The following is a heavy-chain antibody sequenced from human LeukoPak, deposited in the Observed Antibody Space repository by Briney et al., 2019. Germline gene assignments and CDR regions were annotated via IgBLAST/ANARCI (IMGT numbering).Heavy chain of an antibody. V-gene: IGHV3-30*18. CDR2: ISYDGSNK. J-gene: IGHJ4*02. Sequence: PGGSLRLSGAASGFTFSSYGMHWVRQAPGKGLEWVAVISYDGSNKYYADSVKGRFTISRDNSKNTLYLQMNSLRAEDTAVYYCAKDSYAHFDYWGQGTLVTVSS. CDR1: GFTFSSYG. CDR3: AKDSYAHFDY.